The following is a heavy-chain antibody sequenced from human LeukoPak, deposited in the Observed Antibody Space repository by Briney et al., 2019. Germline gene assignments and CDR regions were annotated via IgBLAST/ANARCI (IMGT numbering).Heavy chain of an antibody. D-gene: IGHD3-16*01. CDR1: GFTVINNY. V-gene: IGHV3-66*01. J-gene: IGHJ4*02. CDR3: AREQGVAYYFDH. Sequence: PGGSLRLSCAASGFTVINNYMSWVRQAPGKGLEWVSVIYSDGTTYYADSVKARFTISRDNSKNTLYLQINSLRVEDTAVYYCAREQGVAYYFDHWGQGTLVTVSS. CDR2: IYSDGTT.